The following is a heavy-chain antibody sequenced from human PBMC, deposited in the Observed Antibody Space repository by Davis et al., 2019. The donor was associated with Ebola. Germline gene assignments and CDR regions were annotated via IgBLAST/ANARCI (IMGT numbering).Heavy chain of an antibody. D-gene: IGHD6-19*01. Sequence: SGPTLVKPTQTLTLTCTFSGFSLIGSGVGVGWIRQPPGKALECLALIYWNDDKRYSPSLKSRLTITKDTSKNQVVLTVTNMDPVDTATYYCVHRVAGTSPHVWGQGTMVTASS. CDR2: IYWNDDK. V-gene: IGHV2-5*01. CDR3: VHRVAGTSPHV. J-gene: IGHJ3*01. CDR1: GFSLIGSGVG.